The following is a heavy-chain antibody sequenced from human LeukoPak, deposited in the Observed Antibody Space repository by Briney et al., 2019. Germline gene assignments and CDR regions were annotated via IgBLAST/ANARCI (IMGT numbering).Heavy chain of an antibody. J-gene: IGHJ4*02. CDR1: GFTFSSYA. Sequence: GGSLRLSCAASGFTFSSYAMSWVRQAPGKGLEWVSVIYSGGSTYYADSVKGRFTISRDNAKNSLYLQMNSLRAEDTAVYYCARDREGSMVRGVIDYWGQGTLVTVSS. D-gene: IGHD3-10*01. CDR2: IYSGGST. V-gene: IGHV3-23*03. CDR3: ARDREGSMVRGVIDY.